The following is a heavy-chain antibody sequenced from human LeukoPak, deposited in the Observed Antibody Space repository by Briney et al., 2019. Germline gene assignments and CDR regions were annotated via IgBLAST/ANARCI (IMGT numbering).Heavy chain of an antibody. V-gene: IGHV4-39*01. CDR2: IYYSGST. D-gene: IGHD3-3*01. Sequence: SETLSLTCTVSGGSISSSSCYWGWIRQPPGRGLEWIGSIYYSGSTYYNPSLKSRVTISVDTSKNQFSLRLSSVTAADTALYYCARLIFGVVIMTFDYWGQGTLVTVSS. CDR3: ARLIFGVVIMTFDY. CDR1: GGSISSSSCY. J-gene: IGHJ4*02.